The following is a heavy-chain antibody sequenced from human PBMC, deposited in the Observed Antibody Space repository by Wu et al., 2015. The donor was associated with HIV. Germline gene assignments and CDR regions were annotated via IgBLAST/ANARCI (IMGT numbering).Heavy chain of an antibody. CDR3: AAGIQAGGANY. Sequence: QVQLVQSGPEVKRPRTSVKVSCRSSQSTFTDYYIHWVRQAPGQGLEWMGRINPNTGGADSAQKFQGRVTMTRDTSISTAYLDLTWLRLDDTAVYYCAAGIQAGGANYWGQGTLVTVSS. CDR1: QSTFTDYY. J-gene: IGHJ4*02. V-gene: IGHV1-2*02. D-gene: IGHD2-21*01. CDR2: INPNTGGA.